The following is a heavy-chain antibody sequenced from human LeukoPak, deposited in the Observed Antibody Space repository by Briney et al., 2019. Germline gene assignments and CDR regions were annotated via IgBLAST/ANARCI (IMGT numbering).Heavy chain of an antibody. D-gene: IGHD4-17*01. J-gene: IGHJ6*03. CDR3: ASSPNDYGDYGGVGAYYYYYYMDV. V-gene: IGHV1-18*01. Sequence: ASVKVSCKTSGYTFSSYTIIWVRQAPGQGLEWMGWISAYNGNTNYAQKLQGRVTMTRDTSTSTVYMELSSLRSEDTAVYYCASSPNDYGDYGGVGAYYYYYYMDVWGKGTTVTVSS. CDR2: ISAYNGNT. CDR1: GYTFSSYT.